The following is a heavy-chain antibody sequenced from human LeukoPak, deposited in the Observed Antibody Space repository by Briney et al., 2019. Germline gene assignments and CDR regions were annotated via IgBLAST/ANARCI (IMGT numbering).Heavy chain of an antibody. V-gene: IGHV3-30*02. J-gene: IGHJ4*02. D-gene: IGHD3-22*01. Sequence: PGGSLRLSCTASGFTFGDYAMSWVRQAPGKGLEWVAFIRYDGSNKYYADSVKGRFTISRDNSKNTLYLQMNSLRAEDTAVYYCARAPTRGYYDSSGAAFDIWGQGTLVTVSS. CDR3: ARAPTRGYYDSSGAAFDI. CDR1: GFTFGDYA. CDR2: IRYDGSNK.